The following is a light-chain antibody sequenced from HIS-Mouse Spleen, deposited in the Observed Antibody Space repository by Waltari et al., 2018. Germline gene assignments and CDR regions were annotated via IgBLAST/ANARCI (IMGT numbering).Light chain of an antibody. CDR1: QDISNY. Sequence: DIQMTQSPSSLSASVGDRVTITCQASQDISNYLNWYQQKPGKAPKALIYDASNLETGVPSRFSGGGSGTDFTFTISSLQPEDIATYYCQQYDNLHRLTFGPGTKVDIK. V-gene: IGKV1-33*01. CDR3: QQYDNLHRLT. J-gene: IGKJ3*01. CDR2: DAS.